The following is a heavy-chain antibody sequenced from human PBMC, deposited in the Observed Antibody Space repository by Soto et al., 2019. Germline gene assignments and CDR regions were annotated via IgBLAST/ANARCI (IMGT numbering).Heavy chain of an antibody. Sequence: QVQLQESGPGLVKPSQTLSLTCTVSGASISSGGYYWSWIRQHPGKGLEWIGYIYNSGSTYYNPSLESRVIISVDTSKNQFSLRLSSVTASDTAVYYCAHSLRSFHHYGLDVWGQGTTVTVSS. CDR1: GASISSGGYY. D-gene: IGHD3-16*01. CDR3: AHSLRSFHHYGLDV. CDR2: IYNSGST. J-gene: IGHJ6*02. V-gene: IGHV4-31*03.